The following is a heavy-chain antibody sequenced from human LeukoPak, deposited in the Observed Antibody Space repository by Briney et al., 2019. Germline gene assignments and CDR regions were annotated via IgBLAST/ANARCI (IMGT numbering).Heavy chain of an antibody. Sequence: AGGSLRLSCAASGFTFSNYAMSWVRQAPGKGLEWVSGIGDTGVSTYYTDSVKGRFTNSRDKSKNTLYLQMNSLRTEDTAVYYCAKGAIAAAGMGGYFDYWGQGTLVTVSS. CDR2: IGDTGVST. J-gene: IGHJ4*02. CDR1: GFTFSNYA. CDR3: AKGAIAAAGMGGYFDY. D-gene: IGHD6-13*01. V-gene: IGHV3-23*01.